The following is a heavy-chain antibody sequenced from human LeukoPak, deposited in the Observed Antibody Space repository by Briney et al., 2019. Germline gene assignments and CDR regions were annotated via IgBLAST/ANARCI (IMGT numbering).Heavy chain of an antibody. V-gene: IGHV3-23*01. CDR2: ISGSGGST. J-gene: IGHJ6*02. D-gene: IGHD6-13*01. CDR1: GFTFSSYA. Sequence: GGSLRLSCAASGFTFSSYAMSWVRQTPGKGLEWVSAISGSGGSTYYADSVKGRFTISRDNSKNTLYLQMNSLRAEDTAVYYCVSSSWEGYYYYGMDVWGQGTTVTVSS. CDR3: VSSSWEGYYYYGMDV.